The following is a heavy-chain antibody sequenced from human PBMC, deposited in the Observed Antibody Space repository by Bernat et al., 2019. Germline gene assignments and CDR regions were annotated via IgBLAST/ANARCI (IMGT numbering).Heavy chain of an antibody. J-gene: IGHJ4*02. CDR2: INHSGST. Sequence: QVQLQQWGAGLLKPSETLSLTCAVHGGSFSGYYWSWIRQPPGKGLEWIGEINHSGSTNYHPSLKSRVTISVDTSKNQFSLKLSSVTAADTAVYYCATFDSGSYVFDYWGQGTLVTVSS. CDR3: ATFDSGSYVFDY. V-gene: IGHV4-34*01. D-gene: IGHD1-26*01. CDR1: GGSFSGYY.